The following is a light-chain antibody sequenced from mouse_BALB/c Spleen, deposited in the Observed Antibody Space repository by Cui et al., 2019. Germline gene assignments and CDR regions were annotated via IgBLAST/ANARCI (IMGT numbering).Light chain of an antibody. CDR1: QTIGTW. CDR2: STT. V-gene: IGKV12-98*01. Sequence: DILMTQYPTSQSESLGESVTITCLASQTIGTWLAWYQQKPGKSPQLLIYSTTSLADGVPSRFSGSGSGTKFSFKISSLQAEDIASYYCQQLYSTPYTFGGGTKLEIK. J-gene: IGKJ2*01. CDR3: QQLYSTPYT.